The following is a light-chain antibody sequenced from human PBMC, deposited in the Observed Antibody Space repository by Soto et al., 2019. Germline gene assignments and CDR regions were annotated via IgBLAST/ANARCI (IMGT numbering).Light chain of an antibody. CDR3: QQYNSYPWT. CDR2: DAS. J-gene: IGKJ1*01. CDR1: QSISSW. Sequence: DNRMNQSRATMSASSGDSATHSCRASQSISSWLAWYQQKPGKAPKLLIYDASSLASGVLSRFSGSGSGTEFTLTITSLQSDDFATDYCQQYNSYPWTFGQGTKVDIK. V-gene: IGKV1-5*01.